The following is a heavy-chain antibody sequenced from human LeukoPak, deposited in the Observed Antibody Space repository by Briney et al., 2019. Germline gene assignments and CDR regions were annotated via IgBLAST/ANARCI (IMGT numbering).Heavy chain of an antibody. D-gene: IGHD5-24*01. Sequence: GGSLGLSCAASGFTFRSYGMHWVRQAPGEGLEWVGRIKSKTDGGTSDYAAPVKGRFTISRDDSKNTLYLQMNSLKTEDTAVYYCTTGSQRLWGQGTLVTVSS. CDR1: GFTFRSYG. CDR2: IKSKTDGGTS. V-gene: IGHV3-15*01. CDR3: TTGSQRL. J-gene: IGHJ4*02.